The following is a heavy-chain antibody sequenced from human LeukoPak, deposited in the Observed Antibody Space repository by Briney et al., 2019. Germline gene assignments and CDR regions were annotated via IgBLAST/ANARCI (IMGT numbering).Heavy chain of an antibody. CDR2: IYSGGST. J-gene: IGHJ6*02. Sequence: GGSLRLSCAASGFTVSSNYMSWVRQAPGKGLEWVSVIYSGGSTYYPDSVEGRFTISRDNSKNTLHLQMNSLRAEDAAVYYCARDRDCSSASCTLYYYGMDVWGQGTTVTVSS. V-gene: IGHV3-53*01. D-gene: IGHD2-2*01. CDR3: ARDRDCSSASCTLYYYGMDV. CDR1: GFTVSSNY.